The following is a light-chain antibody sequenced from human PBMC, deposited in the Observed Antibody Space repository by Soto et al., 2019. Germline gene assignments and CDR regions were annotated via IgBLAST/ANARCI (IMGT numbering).Light chain of an antibody. Sequence: ETVMTQSPVTLSVSPGDTATLSCRASQSVSSYLAWYQQKPGQAPRLLIYDASNRATGIPARFSGSGSGTDFTLTISSLEPEDFAVYYCQQRSNWPPITFGQGTRLEIK. CDR3: QQRSNWPPIT. CDR2: DAS. J-gene: IGKJ5*01. CDR1: QSVSSY. V-gene: IGKV3-11*01.